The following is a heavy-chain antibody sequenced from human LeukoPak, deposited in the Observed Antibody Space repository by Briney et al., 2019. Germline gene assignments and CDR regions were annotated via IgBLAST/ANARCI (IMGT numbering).Heavy chain of an antibody. CDR3: ARLWDASGGDCYLGTFDI. CDR1: GYTFTSYG. CDR2: ISAYNGNT. Sequence: AASVKVSCKASGYTFTSYGISWVRQAPGQGLEWMGWISAYNGNTNYAQKLQGRVTMTTDTSTSTAYMELRSLRSDDTAVYYCARLWDASGGDCYLGTFDIWGQGTMVTVSS. D-gene: IGHD2-21*02. V-gene: IGHV1-18*01. J-gene: IGHJ3*02.